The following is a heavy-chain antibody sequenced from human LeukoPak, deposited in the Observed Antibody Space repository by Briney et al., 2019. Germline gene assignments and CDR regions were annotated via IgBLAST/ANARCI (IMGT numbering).Heavy chain of an antibody. V-gene: IGHV1-2*02. CDR1: GYTFTGYY. CDR3: ASVAPRGFDFHYYYHYMDV. CDR2: INPNSGGT. Sequence: ASVKVSCKASGYTFTGYYMHWVRQAPGQGLEWMGWINPNSGGTKYAQKFQGRVTMTRDTSISKAYMELSRLRSADTAVYYCASVAPRGFDFHYYYHYMDVWGKGPTVTVSS. J-gene: IGHJ6*03. D-gene: IGHD5-12*01.